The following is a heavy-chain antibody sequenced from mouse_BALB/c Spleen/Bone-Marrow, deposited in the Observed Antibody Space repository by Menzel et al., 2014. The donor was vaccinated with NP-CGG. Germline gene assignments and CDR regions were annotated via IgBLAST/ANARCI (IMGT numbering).Heavy chain of an antibody. CDR3: ARNDGYYSPWFAY. CDR1: GFSLTSYG. Sequence: QVHVKQSGPGLVQPSQSLSITCTVSGFSLTSYGVHWVRQPPGKGLEWLGVIWSGGSTDYNAAFISRLSISKDNSKSQVFFKMNSLQADDTAIYYCARNDGYYSPWFAYWGQGTLVTVSA. V-gene: IGHV2-4*02. CDR2: IWSGGST. D-gene: IGHD2-3*01. J-gene: IGHJ3*01.